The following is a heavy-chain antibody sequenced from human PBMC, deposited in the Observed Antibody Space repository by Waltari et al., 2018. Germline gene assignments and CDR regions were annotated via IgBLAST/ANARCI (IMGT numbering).Heavy chain of an antibody. CDR2: INPNSGGT. Sequence: QVQLVQSGAEGKKPGASVRVSGKASGYTVTGYYMHWVHQAPGQGLEWMGRINPNSGGTNYAQKFQGRVTMTRDTSISTAYMQLSRLRSDDTAVYYCARDGGPVVVAPSAWGQGTLVTVSS. CDR3: ARDGGPVVVAPSA. V-gene: IGHV1-2*06. CDR1: GYTVTGYY. D-gene: IGHD2-15*01. J-gene: IGHJ5*02.